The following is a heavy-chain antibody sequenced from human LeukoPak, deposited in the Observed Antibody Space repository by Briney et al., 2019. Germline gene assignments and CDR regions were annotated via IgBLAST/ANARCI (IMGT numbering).Heavy chain of an antibody. D-gene: IGHD5-12*01. Sequence: ASVKVSCKASGYTFTSYGISWVRQAPGQGLEWMGWISAYNGNTNYAQKLQGRVTMTTDTSTSTAYMELRSLRSGDTAVYYCARDRGIVATTHFDYWGQGTLVTVSS. V-gene: IGHV1-18*01. CDR1: GYTFTSYG. CDR3: ARDRGIVATTHFDY. CDR2: ISAYNGNT. J-gene: IGHJ4*02.